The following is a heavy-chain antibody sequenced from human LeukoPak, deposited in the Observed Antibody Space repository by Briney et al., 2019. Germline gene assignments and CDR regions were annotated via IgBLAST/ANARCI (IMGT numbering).Heavy chain of an antibody. CDR1: GYTLTELS. V-gene: IGHV1-24*01. Sequence: ASVKVSCKVSGYTLTELSMHWVRQAPGKGLEWMGGFDPEDGETIYAQKFQGRVTMTEDTSTDTAYMELSSLRSEDTAVYYCATTTPALVGALSYYYYYMDVWGKGTTVTVSS. CDR3: ATTTPALVGALSYYYYYMDV. CDR2: FDPEDGET. J-gene: IGHJ6*03. D-gene: IGHD1-26*01.